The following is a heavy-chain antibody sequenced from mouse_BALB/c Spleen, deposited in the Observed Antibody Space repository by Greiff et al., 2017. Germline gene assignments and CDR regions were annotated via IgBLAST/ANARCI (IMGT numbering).Heavy chain of an antibody. Sequence: EVMLVESGGGLVQPGGSLKLSCAASGFTFSSYTMSWVRQTPEKRLEWVAYISNGGGSTYYPDTVKGRFTISRDNAKNTLYLQMSSLKSEDTAMYYCARHPNPYYYGSSYVAWFAYWGQGTLVTVSA. CDR3: ARHPNPYYYGSSYVAWFAY. J-gene: IGHJ3*01. D-gene: IGHD1-1*01. V-gene: IGHV5-12-2*01. CDR2: ISNGGGST. CDR1: GFTFSSYT.